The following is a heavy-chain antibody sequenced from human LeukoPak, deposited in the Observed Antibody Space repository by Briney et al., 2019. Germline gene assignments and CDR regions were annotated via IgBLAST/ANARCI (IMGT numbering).Heavy chain of an antibody. D-gene: IGHD3-22*01. CDR3: AKELYYYDSSGYPQRYYFDY. J-gene: IGHJ4*02. Sequence: PGGSLRLPCAASGFTFSSYSMNWVRQAPGKGLEWVSSISSSSSYIYYADSVKDRFTISRDNAKNSLYLQMNSLRAEDTAVYYCAKELYYYDSSGYPQRYYFDYWGQGTLVTVSS. CDR2: ISSSSSYI. V-gene: IGHV3-21*01. CDR1: GFTFSSYS.